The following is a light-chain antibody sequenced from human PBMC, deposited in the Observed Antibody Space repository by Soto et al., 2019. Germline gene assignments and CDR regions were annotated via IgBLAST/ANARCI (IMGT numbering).Light chain of an antibody. J-gene: IGKJ1*01. V-gene: IGKV3-15*01. CDR1: QSVGSD. CDR3: HQYDDWPPGGT. CDR2: GAS. Sequence: EMVMTQSPTTLSVSPGGRVTLSCRASQSVGSDLAWYQKKPGQDPRLLIYGASTRATGIPARFSGSGSGTEFTLTISSLQSEDFAVYYCHQYDDWPPGGTFGQGTKVEIK.